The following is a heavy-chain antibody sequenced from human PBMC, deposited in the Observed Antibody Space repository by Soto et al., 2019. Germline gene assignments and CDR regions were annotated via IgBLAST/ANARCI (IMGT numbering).Heavy chain of an antibody. CDR2: INPSGGSP. Sequence: QVHLMQSGAEVKKPGASVRVSCQASGYTFTTYYMHWVRQAPGQGLEWMGIINPSGGSPTFAEKVQGRVTMTRDTSPSTVYMELTSRRYADSAVYYCARGYLSTVNTYGYFDYWGRGTLVTVSS. V-gene: IGHV1-46*03. CDR3: ARGYLSTVNTYGYFDY. D-gene: IGHD4-17*01. J-gene: IGHJ4*02. CDR1: GYTFTTYY.